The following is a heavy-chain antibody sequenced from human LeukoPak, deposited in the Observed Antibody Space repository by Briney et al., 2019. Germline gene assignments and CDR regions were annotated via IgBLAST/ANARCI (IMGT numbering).Heavy chain of an antibody. CDR3: ASTTMVRGALYWS. CDR1: GFTVSPIY. Sequence: GGSLRLSCAASGFTVSPIYMSWVRQAPGKGLEWVSVIYIGAGSYYADSVRGRFTISRDSSKDTLYLQLNSLRAEDTAVYYCASTTMVRGALYWSWGQGTLVTVST. CDR2: IYIGAGS. D-gene: IGHD3-10*01. J-gene: IGHJ5*02. V-gene: IGHV3-53*01.